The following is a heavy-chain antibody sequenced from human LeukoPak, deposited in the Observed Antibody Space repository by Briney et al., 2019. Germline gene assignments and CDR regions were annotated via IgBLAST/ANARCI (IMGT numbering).Heavy chain of an antibody. CDR2: MIPIFGTA. D-gene: IGHD6-19*01. CDR1: GGTFSSYA. Sequence: SVKVSCKASGGTFSSYAISWVRQAPGQGLEWMGRMIPIFGTANYAQKFQGRVTITTDESTSKAYMELSSLRSEDTAVYYCARHPLPDIAVAGTARFDPWGQGTLVTVSS. J-gene: IGHJ5*02. V-gene: IGHV1-69*05. CDR3: ARHPLPDIAVAGTARFDP.